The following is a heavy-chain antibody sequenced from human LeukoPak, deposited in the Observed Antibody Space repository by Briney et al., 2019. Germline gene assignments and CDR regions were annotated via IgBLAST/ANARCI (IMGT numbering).Heavy chain of an antibody. V-gene: IGHV3-30*02. J-gene: IGHJ4*02. D-gene: IGHD2-21*01. CDR3: AKDVGYCGGDCYSPFDY. CDR1: GFTFSNYG. Sequence: GGSLRLSCAASGFTFSNYGMHWVRQAPGKGLEWVSFIRYDGSNKYYADSVKGRFTISRDSSKSTLYLQMNNLRPEDTAMYYCAKDVGYCGGDCYSPFDYWGQGTLVTVSS. CDR2: IRYDGSNK.